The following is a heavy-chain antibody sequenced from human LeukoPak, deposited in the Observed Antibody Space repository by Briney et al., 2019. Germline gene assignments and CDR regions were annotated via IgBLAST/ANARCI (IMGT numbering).Heavy chain of an antibody. J-gene: IGHJ4*02. D-gene: IGHD1-26*01. CDR2: ISYDGSNK. CDR1: GFTFSSYA. V-gene: IGHV3-30-3*01. CDR3: ARDRQSNGAAREGFDY. Sequence: GGSLRLSCAASGFTFSSYAMHWVRQAPGKGLEWVAVISYDGSNKYYADSVKGRFTISRDNSKNTLYLQMNSLRAEDTAVYYCARDRQSNGAAREGFDYWGQGTLVTVSS.